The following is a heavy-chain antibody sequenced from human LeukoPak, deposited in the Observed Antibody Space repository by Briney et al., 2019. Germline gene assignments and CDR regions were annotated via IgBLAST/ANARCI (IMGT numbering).Heavy chain of an antibody. CDR1: GFTFSSYA. V-gene: IGHV3-30-3*01. J-gene: IGHJ1*01. CDR3: AITQKIYYYDSRRDYFQH. Sequence: PGGSLRLSCAASGFTFSSYAMHWVRQAPGKGLEWVAVISYDGSNKYYADSVKGRFTISRDKSKNTLYLQMNSMRAEDTAMYYCAITQKIYYYDSRRDYFQHWGQGTLVTVSS. D-gene: IGHD3-22*01. CDR2: ISYDGSNK.